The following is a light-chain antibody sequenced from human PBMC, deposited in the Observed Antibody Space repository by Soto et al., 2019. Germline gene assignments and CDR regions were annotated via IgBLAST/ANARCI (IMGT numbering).Light chain of an antibody. J-gene: IGKJ1*01. CDR2: GAS. CDR3: QQYGGSVQT. CDR1: QSVSSN. Sequence: EIVLTQSPGTLSLSPRERVTLSCRASQSVSSNLAWYQQKPGQAPRLLIFGASHRAPDIPDRFSGSGSGTDFTLTISRLEPEDFAVYYCQQYGGSVQTFGQGTKVDIK. V-gene: IGKV3-20*01.